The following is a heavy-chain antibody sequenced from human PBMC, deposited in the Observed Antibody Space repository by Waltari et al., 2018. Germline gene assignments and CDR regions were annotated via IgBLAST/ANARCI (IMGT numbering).Heavy chain of an antibody. CDR2: IYYSGST. J-gene: IGHJ3*02. Sequence: QLQLQESGPGLVKPSETLSLTCTVSGGSISSSSYYWGWIRQPPGKGLEWIGSIYYSGSTDYTPSLKSRVTISVDTSKNQFSLKLSSVTAADTAVYYCARHETWPTPDAFDIWGQGTMVTVSS. CDR3: ARHETWPTPDAFDI. D-gene: IGHD4-17*01. CDR1: GGSISSSSYY. V-gene: IGHV4-39*01.